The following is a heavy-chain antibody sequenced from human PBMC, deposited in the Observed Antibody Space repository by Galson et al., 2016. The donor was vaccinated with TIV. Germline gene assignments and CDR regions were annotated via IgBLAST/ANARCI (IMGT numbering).Heavy chain of an antibody. CDR2: VYYSGST. CDR1: GGSVSREAFY. D-gene: IGHD4-11*01. CDR3: ARERVEMTTVDHFYYYMDV. V-gene: IGHV4-61*08. J-gene: IGHJ6*03. Sequence: LSLTCSVSGGSVSREAFYWTWIRQPPGKGLEWIGYVYYSGSTDYNPSFKSRVTISSDTSKNQVSLSLRSVTAADTAVYYCARERVEMTTVDHFYYYMDVWGKGITVTVSS.